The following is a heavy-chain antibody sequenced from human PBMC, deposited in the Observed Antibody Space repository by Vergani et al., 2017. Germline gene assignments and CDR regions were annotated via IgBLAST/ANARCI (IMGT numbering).Heavy chain of an antibody. Sequence: QVQLQESGPGLVKPSETLSLTCTVSGGSISSYYWSWIRQPPGKGLEGIGYIYYSGSTHYNPSLKSRVTISVDTSKNQFSLKLSSVTAADTAVYYCARVHCSSTSCYDYYYYMDVWGKGTTVTVSS. V-gene: IGHV4-59*01. CDR2: IYYSGST. CDR1: GGSISSYY. D-gene: IGHD2-2*01. CDR3: ARVHCSSTSCYDYYYYMDV. J-gene: IGHJ6*03.